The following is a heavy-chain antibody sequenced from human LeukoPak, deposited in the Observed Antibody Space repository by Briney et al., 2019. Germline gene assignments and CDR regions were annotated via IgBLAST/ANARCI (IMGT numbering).Heavy chain of an antibody. D-gene: IGHD3-10*01. CDR3: ARQGGFGSAVGA. Sequence: PSETLSLTCTVSGGSISSGGYYWSWIRQPPGKGLEWIGYIYHSGSTYNNPSLKSRVTISVDTSKNQFSLKLSSVTAADTAVYYCARQGGFGSAVGAWGQGTLVTVSS. J-gene: IGHJ5*02. V-gene: IGHV4-30-2*01. CDR1: GGSISSGGYY. CDR2: IYHSGST.